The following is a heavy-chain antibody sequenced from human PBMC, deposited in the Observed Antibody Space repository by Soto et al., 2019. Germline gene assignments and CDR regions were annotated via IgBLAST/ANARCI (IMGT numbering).Heavy chain of an antibody. D-gene: IGHD3-22*01. J-gene: IGHJ5*02. Sequence: ASVKVSCKASGYTFTSYAMNWVRQAPGQGLEWMGWINTNTGNPTYAQGFTGRFVFSLDTSVSTAYLQICSLKAEDTAVYYCARGGYVNYYDSSGYYYVWFDPWGQGTLVTVSS. CDR2: INTNTGNP. V-gene: IGHV7-4-1*01. CDR3: ARGGYVNYYDSSGYYYVWFDP. CDR1: GYTFTSYA.